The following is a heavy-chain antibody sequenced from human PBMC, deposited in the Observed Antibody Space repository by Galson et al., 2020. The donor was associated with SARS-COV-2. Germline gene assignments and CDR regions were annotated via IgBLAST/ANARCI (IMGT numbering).Heavy chain of an antibody. D-gene: IGHD3-10*01. V-gene: IGHV4-30-4*01. CDR1: GGSISSGDYY. CDR2: IYYSGST. J-gene: IGHJ3*02. Sequence: SETLSLTCTVSGGSISSGDYYWSWIRQPPGKGLEWIGYIYYSGSTYYNPSLKSRVTISVDTSKNQFSLKLSPVTAADTAVYYCASETMVRGEWRINTFDIWGQGTMVTVSS. CDR3: ASETMVRGEWRINTFDI.